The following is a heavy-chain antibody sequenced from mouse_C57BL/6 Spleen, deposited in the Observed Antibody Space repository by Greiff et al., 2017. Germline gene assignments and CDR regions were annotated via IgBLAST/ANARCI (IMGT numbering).Heavy chain of an antibody. V-gene: IGHV2-9-1*01. CDR3: ASLIYYDYPWFAY. CDR2: IWTGGGT. CDR1: GFSLTSYA. D-gene: IGHD2-4*01. J-gene: IGHJ3*01. Sequence: VQLQESGPGLVAPSQSLSITCTVSGFSLTSYAISWVRQPPGKGLEWLGVIWTGGGTNYNSALKSRLSISKDNSKSQVFLKMNSLQTDDTDRYDCASLIYYDYPWFAYWGQGTLVTVSA.